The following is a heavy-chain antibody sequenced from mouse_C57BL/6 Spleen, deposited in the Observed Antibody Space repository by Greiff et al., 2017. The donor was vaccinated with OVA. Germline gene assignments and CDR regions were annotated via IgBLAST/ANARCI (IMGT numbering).Heavy chain of an antibody. Sequence: EVQLQQSGPELVKPGASVKISCKASGYTFTDYYMNWVKQSHGKSLEWIGDINPNNGGTSYNQKFKGKATLTVDKSSSTAYMELRSLTSEDSAVYYCARVTTVVATGDYWGQGTLVTVSA. CDR1: GYTFTDYY. CDR3: ARVTTVVATGDY. D-gene: IGHD1-1*01. CDR2: INPNNGGT. V-gene: IGHV1-26*01. J-gene: IGHJ3*01.